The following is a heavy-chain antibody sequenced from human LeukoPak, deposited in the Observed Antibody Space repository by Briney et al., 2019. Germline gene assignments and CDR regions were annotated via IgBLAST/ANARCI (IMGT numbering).Heavy chain of an antibody. CDR1: GGTFSSYA. V-gene: IGHV1-69*13. CDR3: ATSIRFLEWLPPSGYMDV. CDR2: IIPIFGTA. D-gene: IGHD3-3*01. Sequence: ASVKVSCKASGGTFSSYAISWVRQAPGQGLEWMGGIIPIFGTANYAQKFQGRVTITADESTSTAYMEVSSLRSEDTAVYYCATSIRFLEWLPPSGYMDVWGKGTTVTVSS. J-gene: IGHJ6*03.